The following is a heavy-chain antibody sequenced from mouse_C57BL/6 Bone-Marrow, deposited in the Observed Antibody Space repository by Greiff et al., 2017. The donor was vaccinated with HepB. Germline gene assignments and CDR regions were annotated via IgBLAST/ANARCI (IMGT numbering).Heavy chain of an antibody. CDR3: AYYYGSSYLTVFDV. D-gene: IGHD1-1*01. V-gene: IGHV1-82*01. CDR1: GYAFSSSW. J-gene: IGHJ1*03. CDR2: IYPGDGDT. Sequence: VKLMESGPELVKPGASVKISCKASGYAFSSSWMNWVKQRPGKGLEWIGRIYPGDGDTNYNGKFKGKATLTADKSSSTAYMQLSSLTSEDSAVYFCAYYYGSSYLTVFDVWGTGTTVTVSS.